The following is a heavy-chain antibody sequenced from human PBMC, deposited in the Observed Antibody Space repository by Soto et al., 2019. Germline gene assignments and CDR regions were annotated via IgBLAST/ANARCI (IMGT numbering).Heavy chain of an antibody. D-gene: IGHD1-26*01. V-gene: IGHV1-2*02. CDR3: AKGGAIVAAGTRVYLYNAMDV. CDR1: GYTFTGYY. CDR2: INPNSGDT. J-gene: IGHJ6*02. Sequence: ASVKVSCKASGYTFTGYYVHWVRQAPGQGLEWMGGINPNSGDTYLAQRFQGRVTMNRDTSIGTAYMELRGLTSDDTAEYYCAKGGAIVAAGTRVYLYNAMDVWGQGTTVTVSS.